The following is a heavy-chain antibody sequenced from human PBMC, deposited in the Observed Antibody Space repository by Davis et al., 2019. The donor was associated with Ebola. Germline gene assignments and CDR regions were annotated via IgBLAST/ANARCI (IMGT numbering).Heavy chain of an antibody. Sequence: ASVKVSCKASGYTFTGYYMHWVRQAPGQGLEWMGWINPNSGGANYAQKFQGRVTMTRDTSISTAYMELSRLRSDDTAVYYCAREDYYDSSGYPGYYYYMDVWGKGTTVTVSS. CDR3: AREDYYDSSGYPGYYYYMDV. J-gene: IGHJ6*03. CDR1: GYTFTGYY. CDR2: INPNSGGA. D-gene: IGHD3-22*01. V-gene: IGHV1-2*02.